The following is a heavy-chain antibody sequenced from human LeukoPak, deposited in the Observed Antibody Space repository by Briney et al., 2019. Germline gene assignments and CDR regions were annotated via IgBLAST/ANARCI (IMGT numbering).Heavy chain of an antibody. CDR1: GFTFSSYW. CDR3: ARFSSWYYYYHYGMDV. J-gene: IGHJ6*02. CDR2: INSDGSST. V-gene: IGHV3-74*01. Sequence: PGGSLRLSCAASGFTFSSYWMHWVRQAPGKGLVWVSRINSDGSSTSYADSVKGRFTISRDNAKNTLYLQMNSLRAEDTAVYYCARFSSWYYYYHYGMDVWGQGTTVTVSS. D-gene: IGHD6-13*01.